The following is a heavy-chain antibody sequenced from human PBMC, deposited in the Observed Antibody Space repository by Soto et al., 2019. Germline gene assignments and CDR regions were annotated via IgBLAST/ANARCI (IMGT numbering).Heavy chain of an antibody. D-gene: IGHD4-17*01. V-gene: IGHV3-23*01. J-gene: IGHJ4*02. CDR2: IGGSGGST. CDR1: GFTFSNYA. CDR3: VKENSRFGDYSPFDY. Sequence: EVQLLESGGGLVQSGGSLRLSCAASGFTFSNYAMSWVRQAPGKGLAWVSAIGGSGGSTYYADSVKGRFTISRDNSEKTLFSNLNSLRAEDTAMYYCVKENSRFGDYSPFDYWGQGALVTVSS.